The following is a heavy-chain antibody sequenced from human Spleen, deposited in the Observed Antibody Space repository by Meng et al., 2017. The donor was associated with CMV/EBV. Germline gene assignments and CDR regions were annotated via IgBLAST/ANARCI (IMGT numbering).Heavy chain of an antibody. CDR1: GFTFDDYS. CDR3: ARSGISTMSFDY. D-gene: IGHD3-22*01. Sequence: GESLKISCAASGFTFDDYSMTWVRQAPGKGLEWVSGLNWRGDNTGYADSVKGRFTISRDNAKDSLYLQMDSLRAEDTALYYCARSGISTMSFDYWGQGTVVTVSS. V-gene: IGHV3-20*04. J-gene: IGHJ4*02. CDR2: LNWRGDNT.